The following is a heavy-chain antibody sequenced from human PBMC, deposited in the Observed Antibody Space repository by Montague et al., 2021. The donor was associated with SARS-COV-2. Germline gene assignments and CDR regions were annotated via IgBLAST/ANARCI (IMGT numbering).Heavy chain of an antibody. Sequence: SLRLSCVASGFTFSAYTIHWVRQAPGKGLEWVALISHDGSNKYYADSVKGRFTISRDNSKNTLYVQMNSLRAEDTAVYYCARERAITMVRGVIRPTKWFDPWGQGTLVTVSS. CDR1: GFTFSAYT. J-gene: IGHJ5*02. CDR2: ISHDGSNK. CDR3: ARERAITMVRGVIRPTKWFDP. D-gene: IGHD3-10*01. V-gene: IGHV3-30*04.